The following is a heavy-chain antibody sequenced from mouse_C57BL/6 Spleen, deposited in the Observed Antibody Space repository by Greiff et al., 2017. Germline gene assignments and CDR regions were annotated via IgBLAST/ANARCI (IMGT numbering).Heavy chain of an antibody. J-gene: IGHJ4*01. V-gene: IGHV1-69*01. CDR3: ARRDYGRGYYAMDD. CDR1: GYTFTSYW. CDR2: LDPSDSYT. Sequence: VQLQQPGAELVMPGASVKLSCKASGYTFTSYWMHWVKQRPGQGLEWIGELDPSDSYTNYNQKFKGKSTLTVDKSSSTAYMHLSSLTSEDSAVYYCARRDYGRGYYAMDDWGQGASVTVSS. D-gene: IGHD2-1*01.